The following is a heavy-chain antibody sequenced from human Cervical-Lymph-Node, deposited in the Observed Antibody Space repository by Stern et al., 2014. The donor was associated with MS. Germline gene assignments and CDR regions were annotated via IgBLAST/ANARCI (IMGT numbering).Heavy chain of an antibody. J-gene: IGHJ4*02. D-gene: IGHD4-17*01. V-gene: IGHV4-59*08. Sequence: VQLEESGPGLAKPSETLSLTCTVSGGSISNYYWSWIRQPPGKGLEWIGYIYYSGSTNYNPSLKSRVAMSVDTSKDQFSLTLTSVTAADTGVYYCARRGTTGIDYWGQGTLVTVSS. CDR1: GGSISNYY. CDR3: ARRGTTGIDY. CDR2: IYYSGST.